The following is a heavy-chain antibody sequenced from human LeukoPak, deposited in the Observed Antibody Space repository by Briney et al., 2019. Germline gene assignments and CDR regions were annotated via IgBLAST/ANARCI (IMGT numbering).Heavy chain of an antibody. V-gene: IGHV3-23*01. CDR3: AKGRGGVYYYDSSGYPY. Sequence: PVGSLRLSCAASGFTFSSYAMSCVRQAPGKGLECVSAITGIGDSTYYADSLKGRFTISRDNSKNTLYLQMNSRRAESTAGNHCAKGRGGVYYYDSSGYPYWGQGKLVTVSS. D-gene: IGHD3-22*01. CDR2: ITGIGDST. CDR1: GFTFSSYA. J-gene: IGHJ4*02.